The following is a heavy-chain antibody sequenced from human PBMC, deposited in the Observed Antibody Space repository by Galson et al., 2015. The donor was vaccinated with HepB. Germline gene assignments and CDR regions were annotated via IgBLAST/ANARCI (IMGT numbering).Heavy chain of an antibody. CDR2: IYSGGST. CDR1: GFTFSSFG. J-gene: IGHJ4*02. D-gene: IGHD6-13*01. Sequence: SLRLSCAASGFTFSSFGMSWVRQAPGKGLEWVSVIYSGGSTYYADSVKGRFTISRDNSKNTLYLQMNSLRAEDTAVYYCARDLTIAAAGAGAFDYWGQGTLVTVSS. CDR3: ARDLTIAAAGAGAFDY. V-gene: IGHV3-66*01.